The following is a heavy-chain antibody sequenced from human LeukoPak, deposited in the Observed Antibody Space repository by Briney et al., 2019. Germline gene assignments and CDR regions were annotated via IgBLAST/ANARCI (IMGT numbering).Heavy chain of an antibody. CDR3: ARGADGQYARSSGFDFDF. D-gene: IGHD3-22*01. Sequence: GASVKVSCKASSYNFTSYGISWLRQAPGQGLEWMGWISVYNGYTNYAQKLQGRVTLTTDTSTSTAYMELRSLRSDDTAVYYCARGADGQYARSSGFDFDFWGQGTLVTVSS. CDR2: ISVYNGYT. CDR1: SYNFTSYG. V-gene: IGHV1-18*01. J-gene: IGHJ4*02.